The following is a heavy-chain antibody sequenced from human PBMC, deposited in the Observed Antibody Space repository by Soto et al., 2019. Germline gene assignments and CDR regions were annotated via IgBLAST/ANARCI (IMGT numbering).Heavy chain of an antibody. CDR2: IYYSGST. V-gene: IGHV4-59*08. D-gene: IGHD5-12*01. CDR1: GGSISSYY. CDR3: ARGGYNQPSYWFDP. J-gene: IGHJ5*02. Sequence: PSETLSLTCTVSGGSISSYYWSWIRQPPGKGLEWIGYIYYSGSTNYNPSLKSRVTISVDTSKNQFSLKLSSVTAADTAVYYCARGGYNQPSYWFDPWGQGTLVTVSS.